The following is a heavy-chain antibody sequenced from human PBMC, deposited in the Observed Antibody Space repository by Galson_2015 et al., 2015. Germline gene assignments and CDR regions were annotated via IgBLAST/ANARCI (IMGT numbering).Heavy chain of an antibody. CDR3: ARVSGLRWYRFFDY. CDR2: ISYVGSNK. V-gene: IGHV3-30-3*01. Sequence: SLRLSCAASGFTFSSYAMHWVRRAPGKGLEWVAVISYVGSNKYYADSVKGRFTISRDNSKNTLYLQMNSLRAEDTAVYYCARVSGLRWYRFFDYWGQGTLVTVSS. D-gene: IGHD4-23*01. J-gene: IGHJ4*02. CDR1: GFTFSSYA.